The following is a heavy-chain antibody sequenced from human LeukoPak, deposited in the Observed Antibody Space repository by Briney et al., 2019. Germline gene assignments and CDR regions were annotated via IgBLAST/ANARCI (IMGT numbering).Heavy chain of an antibody. J-gene: IGHJ4*02. V-gene: IGHV3-21*01. CDR3: ARVEQQAFFDY. Sequence: GGSLRLSCAASGFTFSSYGMHWVRQAPGKGLEWVSSISSSSSYIYYADSVKGRFTISRDNAKNSLYLQMNSLRAEDTAVYYCARVEQQAFFDYWGQGTLVTVSS. D-gene: IGHD6-13*01. CDR1: GFTFSSYG. CDR2: ISSSSSYI.